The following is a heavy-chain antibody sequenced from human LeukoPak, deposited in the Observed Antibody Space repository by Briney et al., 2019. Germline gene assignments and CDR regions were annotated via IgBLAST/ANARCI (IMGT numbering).Heavy chain of an antibody. V-gene: IGHV3-73*01. CDR2: IRSKANSYAT. Sequence: GGSLRLSCAASGFTFSGSAMHWVRQASGKGLEWVGRIRSKANSYATAYAASVKGRFTISRDDSKNTAYLQMNSLKTEDTAVYYCTRHGGHCTNGVCYRGFDYWGQGTLVTVSS. CDR3: TRHGGHCTNGVCYRGFDY. CDR1: GFTFSGSA. J-gene: IGHJ4*02. D-gene: IGHD2-8*01.